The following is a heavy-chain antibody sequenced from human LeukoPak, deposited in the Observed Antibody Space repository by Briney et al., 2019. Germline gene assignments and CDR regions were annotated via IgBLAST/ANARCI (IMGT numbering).Heavy chain of an antibody. CDR1: GFTFSSYA. CDR3: ARDRRDGYTYYFDY. CDR2: ISGSGGST. D-gene: IGHD5-24*01. Sequence: GGSLRLSCAASGFTFSSYAMSWVRQAPGKGLEWVSAISGSGGSTYYADSVKGRFTISRDNSKNSLYLQMNSLRAEDTAVYYCARDRRDGYTYYFDYWGQGTLVTVSS. J-gene: IGHJ4*02. V-gene: IGHV3-23*01.